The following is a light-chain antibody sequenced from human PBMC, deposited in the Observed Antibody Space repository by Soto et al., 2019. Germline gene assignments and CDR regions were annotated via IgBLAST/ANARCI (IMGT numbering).Light chain of an antibody. CDR1: QSVLDSSSNNNK. Sequence: DIVMTQSPDSLAVYLDERATINCKSSQSVLDSSSNNNKLAWYQQKPGQHPKLLIYFASTRESGVPDRFSGSGSGTDFTLTISSLQAEDVAIYYCQQYYSTPLTFGGGTKVEIK. CDR3: QQYYSTPLT. J-gene: IGKJ4*01. CDR2: FAS. V-gene: IGKV4-1*01.